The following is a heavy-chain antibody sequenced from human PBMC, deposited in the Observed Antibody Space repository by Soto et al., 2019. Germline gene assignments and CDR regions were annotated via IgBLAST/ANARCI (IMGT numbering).Heavy chain of an antibody. J-gene: IGHJ4*02. CDR3: ARDRDDYGSGNYYNRIDF. V-gene: IGHV1-69*01. CDR2: IIPIFGTP. CDR1: GGIFSTDA. Sequence: QVQLVQSGAEVKKPGSSVKVSCKASGGIFSTDAISWLRHAPGQGLEWVGGIIPIFGTPNYAQRFQGRVTITADESTSTAYMELSRLRSEDTAVYYCARDRDDYGSGNYYNRIDFWGQGTLVTVSS. D-gene: IGHD3-10*01.